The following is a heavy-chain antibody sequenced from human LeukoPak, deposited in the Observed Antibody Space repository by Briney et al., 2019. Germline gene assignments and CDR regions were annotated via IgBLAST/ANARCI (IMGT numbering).Heavy chain of an antibody. CDR2: IYHSGTT. V-gene: IGHV4-31*03. CDR1: GGSINSGGYY. CDR3: ARVGGGNSVGY. Sequence: MSSETLSLTCTVSGGSINSGGYYWGWIRQHPGMGLEWIGFIYHSGTTYYNPSLKSRVSISVDTSKDQVSLELSSVTAADTAVYYCARVGGGNSVGYWGQGTLVTVSS. D-gene: IGHD4-23*01. J-gene: IGHJ4*02.